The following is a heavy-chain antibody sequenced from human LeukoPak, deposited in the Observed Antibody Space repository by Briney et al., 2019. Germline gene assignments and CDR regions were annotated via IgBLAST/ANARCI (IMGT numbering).Heavy chain of an antibody. D-gene: IGHD4-23*01. J-gene: IGHJ4*02. CDR1: GYTFTSYG. Sequence: EASVKVSCKASGYTFTSYGISWVRQAPGPGLKWLGWMSAYNGNTNYVKKLQGSVTMTTDTSASTAYMELRSLRSDDTAVYYCARVSPDYGGNSGFDYWGQGTLVTVSS. CDR3: ARVSPDYGGNSGFDY. V-gene: IGHV1-18*01. CDR2: MSAYNGNT.